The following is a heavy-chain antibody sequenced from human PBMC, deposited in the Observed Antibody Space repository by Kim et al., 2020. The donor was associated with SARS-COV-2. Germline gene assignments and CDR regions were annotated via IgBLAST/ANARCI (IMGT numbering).Heavy chain of an antibody. Sequence: YYPDSVKGRFTISRDNAKNTLYLQMNSLRAEDTAVYYCARPVHIGYFDYWGQGTLVTVSS. CDR3: ARPVHIGYFDY. D-gene: IGHD2-21*01. V-gene: IGHV3-33*01. J-gene: IGHJ4*02.